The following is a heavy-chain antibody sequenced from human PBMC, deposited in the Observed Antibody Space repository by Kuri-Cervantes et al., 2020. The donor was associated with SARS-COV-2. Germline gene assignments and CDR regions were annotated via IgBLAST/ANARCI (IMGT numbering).Heavy chain of an antibody. CDR1: GFTFSSYG. CDR2: ISYDGSNK. D-gene: IGHD3/OR15-3a*01. J-gene: IGHJ6*02. CDR3: ARLEVGLRGGYGMDV. V-gene: IGHV3-30*03. Sequence: GGSLRLSCAASGFTFSSYGMHWVRQAPGKELEWVAVISYDGSNKYYAESVKGRFTISRDNSKNTLYLQMSSLRAEDTAMYYCARLEVGLRGGYGMDVWGQGTTVTVSS.